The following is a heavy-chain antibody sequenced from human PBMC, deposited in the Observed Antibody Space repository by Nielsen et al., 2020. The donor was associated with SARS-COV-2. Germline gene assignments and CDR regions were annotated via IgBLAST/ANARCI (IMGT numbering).Heavy chain of an antibody. V-gene: IGHV3-30*04. J-gene: IGHJ4*02. D-gene: IGHD2-2*01. CDR2: ISYDGSNK. CDR1: GGTFSSYA. CDR3: AQPYCSSTSCPPDY. Sequence: SCKASGGTFSSYAMHWVRQAPGKGLEWVAVISYDGSNKYYADSVKGRFTISRDNSKNTLYLQMNSLRAEDTAVYYCAQPYCSSTSCPPDYWGQGTLVTVSS.